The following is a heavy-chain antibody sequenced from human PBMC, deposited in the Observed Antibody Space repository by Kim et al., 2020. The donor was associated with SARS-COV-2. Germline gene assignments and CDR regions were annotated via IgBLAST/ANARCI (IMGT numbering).Heavy chain of an antibody. CDR3: ARVDSSSWSEPIDY. D-gene: IGHD6-13*01. Sequence: GGSLRLSCAASGLTFSSHGMHWVRQAPGKGLERVAVISYDGSNKYYADSVKGRFTISRDNSKNTLYLQMNSLRAEDTAVYYCARVDSSSWSEPIDYWGQGALVTVSS. J-gene: IGHJ4*02. CDR1: GLTFSSHG. CDR2: ISYDGSNK. V-gene: IGHV3-33*05.